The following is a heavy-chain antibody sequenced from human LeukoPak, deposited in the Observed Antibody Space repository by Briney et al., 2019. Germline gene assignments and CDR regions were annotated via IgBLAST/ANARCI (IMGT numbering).Heavy chain of an antibody. CDR1: GFTVSSNY. CDR3: VRVLSGRGSLYDYYYYMDV. D-gene: IGHD3-10*01. Sequence: GGSLRLSCAASGFTVSSNYMSWVRQAPGKGLEWVSVTYSNGRTYYADSVKGRFTISRDISKNTLYLQMNSLRAEDTAVYYCVRVLSGRGSLYDYYYYMDVWGKGTTVTISS. J-gene: IGHJ6*03. CDR2: TYSNGRT. V-gene: IGHV3-53*01.